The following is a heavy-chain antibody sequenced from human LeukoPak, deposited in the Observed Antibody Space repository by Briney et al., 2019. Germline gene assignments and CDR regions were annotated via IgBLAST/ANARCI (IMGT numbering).Heavy chain of an antibody. D-gene: IGHD6-6*01. J-gene: IGHJ4*02. Sequence: SQTLSLTCTVSGGSISSGGYYWSWIRQPPGKGLEWIGYIYHSGSTYYNPSLKSRVTISVDRSKNQFSLKLSSVTAADTAVYYCARTPIAAQSIDYWGQGTLVTVSS. CDR3: ARTPIAAQSIDY. V-gene: IGHV4-30-2*01. CDR1: GGSISSGGYY. CDR2: IYHSGST.